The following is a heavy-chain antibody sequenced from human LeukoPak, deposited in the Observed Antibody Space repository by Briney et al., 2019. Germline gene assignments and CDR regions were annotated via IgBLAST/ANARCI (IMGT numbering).Heavy chain of an antibody. CDR2: IHYSGST. J-gene: IGHJ4*02. D-gene: IGHD1-26*01. Sequence: SETLSLTCSVSGASISSHYWSWIRQPPGKGLEWIGYIHYSGSTNCNPSLKSRVTISLDTSKNQFSLKLGSVTAADTAVYYCARQPYMLGAYYFDYWGQGTLVTVSS. CDR1: GASISSHY. V-gene: IGHV4-59*08. CDR3: ARQPYMLGAYYFDY.